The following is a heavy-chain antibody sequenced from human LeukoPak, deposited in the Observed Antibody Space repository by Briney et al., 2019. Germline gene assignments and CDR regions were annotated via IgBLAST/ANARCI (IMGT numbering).Heavy chain of an antibody. V-gene: IGHV4-34*01. Sequence: PSETLSLTCAVYGGSFSGYYWSWIRQPPGKGLEWIGEINHSGSTNYNPSLKSRVTISVDTSKNQFSLKLSSVTAADTAVYYCARRYCSGGSCYSYYYYNYMDVWGKGTTVTVSS. CDR3: ARRYCSGGSCYSYYYYNYMDV. J-gene: IGHJ6*03. CDR1: GGSFSGYY. CDR2: INHSGST. D-gene: IGHD2-15*01.